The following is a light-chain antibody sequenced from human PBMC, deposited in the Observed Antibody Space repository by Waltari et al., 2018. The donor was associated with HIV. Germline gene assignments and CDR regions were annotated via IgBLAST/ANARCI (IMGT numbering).Light chain of an antibody. J-gene: IGLJ1*01. V-gene: IGLV2-14*01. Sequence: QSALTQPASVSGSPGQSIPIPCPGTTTDIGNYTYVYRYQHPPGRAPKLIIYEVSTRPSGVSNRFSGSKSGNTASLTVSGLHAEDEGDYYCSSYSSSTSPYVFGTGTKVTVV. CDR1: TTDIGNYTY. CDR3: SSYSSSTSPYV. CDR2: EVS.